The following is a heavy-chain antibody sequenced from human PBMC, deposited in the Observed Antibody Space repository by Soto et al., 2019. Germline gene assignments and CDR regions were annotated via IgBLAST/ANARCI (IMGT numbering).Heavy chain of an antibody. J-gene: IGHJ5*02. CDR2: ISAYNGNT. CDR1: GYTFTSYG. Sequence: ASVQVSCKASGYTFTSYGISWVRQAPGQGLEWMGWISAYNGNTNYAQKLQGRVTMTTDTSTSTAYMELRSLRSDDTAVYYCARGQSHTYYYGSGSYITESNWFDPWGQGTLVTV. D-gene: IGHD3-10*01. V-gene: IGHV1-18*01. CDR3: ARGQSHTYYYGSGSYITESNWFDP.